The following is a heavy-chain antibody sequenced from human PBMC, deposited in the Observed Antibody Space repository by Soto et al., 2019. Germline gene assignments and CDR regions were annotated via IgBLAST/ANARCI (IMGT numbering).Heavy chain of an antibody. CDR3: ARKVGSGWFDY. D-gene: IGHD6-19*01. V-gene: IGHV3-48*03. CDR1: GFTFSSYE. J-gene: IGHJ4*02. Sequence: EVQLVESGGGFVQPGGSLRLSCAASGFTFSSYEMDWVRQAPGKGLEWVSYISSSGNTIYYADSVKGRFTVSRDNAKNSLYPQMNSLRAEDTAVYYCARKVGSGWFDYWGQGTLVTVSS. CDR2: ISSSGNTI.